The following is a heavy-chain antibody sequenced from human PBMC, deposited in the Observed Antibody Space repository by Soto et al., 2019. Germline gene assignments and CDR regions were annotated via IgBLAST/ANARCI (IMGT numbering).Heavy chain of an antibody. D-gene: IGHD3-10*01. CDR3: AKDRASAVRGVTDYYYYYGMDV. J-gene: IGHJ6*02. CDR2: ISWDGGST. CDR1: GFTFDDYT. V-gene: IGHV3-43*01. Sequence: GGSLRLSCAASGFTFDDYTMHWVRQAPGKGLEWVSLISWDGGSTYYADSVKGRFTISRDNSKNSLYLQMNSLRTEDTALYYCAKDRASAVRGVTDYYYYYGMDVWGQGTTVTVSS.